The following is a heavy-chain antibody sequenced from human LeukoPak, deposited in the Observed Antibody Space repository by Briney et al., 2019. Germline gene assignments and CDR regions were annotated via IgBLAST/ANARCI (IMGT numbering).Heavy chain of an antibody. Sequence: ASVKVSCKASGYTFTGYYVHWVRQAPGQGLEWMGWINPNSGGTNYAQKFQGRVTMTRDTSISTAYMELSRLRSDDTAVYYCARDTTPSNSIVVVPATYKGVWFDPWGQGTLVTVSS. CDR1: GYTFTGYY. CDR3: ARDTTPSNSIVVVPATYKGVWFDP. V-gene: IGHV1-2*02. D-gene: IGHD2-2*01. J-gene: IGHJ5*02. CDR2: INPNSGGT.